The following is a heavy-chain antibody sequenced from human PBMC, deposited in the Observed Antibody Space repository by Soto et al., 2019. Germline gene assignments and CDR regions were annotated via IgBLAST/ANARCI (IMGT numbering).Heavy chain of an antibody. V-gene: IGHV4-61*01. D-gene: IGHD3-22*01. CDR2: ISSSGSI. CDR1: GDSVSSDRCY. CDR3: ARDLRRSGYYGYDY. J-gene: IGHJ4*02. Sequence: PSETLSLTCTVSGDSVSSDRCYWDWIRQPPGKGLEWIGYISSSGSINYNPSLKSRVAISINTSKNQFSLNLSSVTAADTAVYYCARDLRRSGYYGYDYWGQGTLVTVSS.